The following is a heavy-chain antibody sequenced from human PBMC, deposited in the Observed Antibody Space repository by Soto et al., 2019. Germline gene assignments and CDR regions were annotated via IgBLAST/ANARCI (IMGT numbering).Heavy chain of an antibody. CDR1: GYTFSSSY. J-gene: IGHJ6*02. D-gene: IGHD5-18*01. CDR3: ASGGYTYGFSAMDV. V-gene: IGHV1-46*01. CDR2: INPSGFST. Sequence: QVQLVQSGAEVKKPGASVKISCKASGYTFSSSYIHWVRQAPGQGLEWMGLINPSGFSTDYAQTFQGRVTVTRDTSTSTVYMELSSLRSEDTAVYYCASGGYTYGFSAMDVWDPGTTVAVSS.